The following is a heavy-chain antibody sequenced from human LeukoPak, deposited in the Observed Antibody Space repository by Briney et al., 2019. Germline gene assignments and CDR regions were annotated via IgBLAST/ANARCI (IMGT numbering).Heavy chain of an antibody. CDR3: ARGRSTFDY. CDR1: GFSFSSYE. CDR2: ISASGTTI. V-gene: IGHV3-48*03. J-gene: IGHJ4*02. Sequence: PGGSLRLSCAASGFSFSSYEMNWVRQAPGKGLEWVSYISASGTTIYYADSVKGRFTISRDNVKNSLYLQMNSLRAEDTALYYCARGRSTFDYWGQGTLVTVPS. D-gene: IGHD2-2*01.